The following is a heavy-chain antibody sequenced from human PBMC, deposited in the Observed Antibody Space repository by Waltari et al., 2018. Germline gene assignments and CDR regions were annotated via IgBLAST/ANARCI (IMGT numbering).Heavy chain of an antibody. CDR3: ARDHMSGSPEGTYYYMDV. V-gene: IGHV4-39*07. J-gene: IGHJ6*03. Sequence: QLQLQESGPGLVKPSETLSLTCTVSGGSISSSSYYWGWIRQPPGKGLEWIGSIYYSGSAYYNPSLKSRVTISVDTSKNQFSLKLSSVTAADTAVYYCARDHMSGSPEGTYYYMDVWGKGTTVTISS. CDR2: IYYSGSA. CDR1: GGSISSSSYY. D-gene: IGHD1-26*01.